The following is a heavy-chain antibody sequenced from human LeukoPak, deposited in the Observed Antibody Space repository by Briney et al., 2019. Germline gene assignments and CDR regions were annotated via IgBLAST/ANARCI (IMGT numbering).Heavy chain of an antibody. D-gene: IGHD3-22*01. CDR3: AKRLPYESNGYPLDY. J-gene: IGHJ4*02. Sequence: GASVKVSCKASGGTFSSYAISWVRQAPGQGLEWMGRIIPILGIANYAQKFQGRVTITADKSTSTAYMELSSLRSEDTAVYYCAKRLPYESNGYPLDYWGQGTLVTVSS. V-gene: IGHV1-69*04. CDR2: IIPILGIA. CDR1: GGTFSSYA.